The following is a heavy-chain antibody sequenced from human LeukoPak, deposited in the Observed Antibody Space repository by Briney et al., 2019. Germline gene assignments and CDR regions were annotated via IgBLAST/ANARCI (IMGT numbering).Heavy chain of an antibody. CDR1: GGSISSYY. V-gene: IGHV4-59*01. Sequence: ASETLSLTCTVSGGSISSYYWSWIRQPPGKGLEWIGYIYYSGSTNYNPSLKSRVTISVDTSKNQFSLKLSSVTAADTAVYYCARGDYYDSAWGQGTLVTVSS. CDR2: IYYSGST. J-gene: IGHJ5*02. CDR3: ARGDYYDSA. D-gene: IGHD3-22*01.